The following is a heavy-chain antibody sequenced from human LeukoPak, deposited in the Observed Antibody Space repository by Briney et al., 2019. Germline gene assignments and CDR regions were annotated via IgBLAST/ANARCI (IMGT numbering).Heavy chain of an antibody. CDR3: ASPPPRDAPAPP. J-gene: IGHJ4*02. Sequence: GGSLRLSCAASGFTFSSYAMHWVRQAPGKGLEWVAVISYDGSNKYYADSVKGRFTISRDNSKNTLYLQMNSLRAEDTAVYYCASPPPRDAPAPPWGQGTLVTVSS. CDR1: GFTFSSYA. D-gene: IGHD5-24*01. CDR2: ISYDGSNK. V-gene: IGHV3-30*14.